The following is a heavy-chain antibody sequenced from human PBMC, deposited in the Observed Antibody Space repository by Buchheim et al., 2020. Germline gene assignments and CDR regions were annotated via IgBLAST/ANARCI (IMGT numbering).Heavy chain of an antibody. CDR2: IYYSGST. D-gene: IGHD3-10*01. J-gene: IGHJ3*01. CDR1: GASISSGGYY. Sequence: QVQLQESGPGLVKPSQTLSLTCTVSGASISSGGYYWSWIRQLPRKGLEWIGYIYYSGSTYFNPSLKSRVTMSVDTSKNQFSLKLSSVTAADTAVYYCARGNAPMGAFDLWGQGT. V-gene: IGHV4-31*03. CDR3: ARGNAPMGAFDL.